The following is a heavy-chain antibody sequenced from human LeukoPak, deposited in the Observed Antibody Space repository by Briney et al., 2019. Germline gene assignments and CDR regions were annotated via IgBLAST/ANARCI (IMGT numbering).Heavy chain of an antibody. J-gene: IGHJ5*02. CDR1: GGSFTNYY. CDR2: INHGGDT. Sequence: SETLSLTCNVSGGSFTNYYWSWIRQTPEKGLEWIGQINHGGDTSYNPSLRSRVTLSVGRSKNQFSLKVTSVTAADTGVYYCARGPGTVGLSPWGQGTLVTVSS. V-gene: IGHV4-34*01. CDR3: ARGPGTVGLSP. D-gene: IGHD1/OR15-1a*01.